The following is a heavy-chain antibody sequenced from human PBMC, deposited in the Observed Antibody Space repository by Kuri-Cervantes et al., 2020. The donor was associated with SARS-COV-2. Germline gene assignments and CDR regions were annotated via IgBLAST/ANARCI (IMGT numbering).Heavy chain of an antibody. CDR1: GYTFTSYG. V-gene: IGHV1-18*01. D-gene: IGHD4-23*01. CDR2: ISAYNGNT. Sequence: ASVKVSCKASGYTFTSYGISWVRQAPGQGLEWMGWISAYNGNTNYAQKLQGRVTMTTDTSTSTAYMELRSLRSDDTAVYYCAREIESGTVVIAYMGYFDYWGQGTLVTVSS. CDR3: AREIESGTVVIAYMGYFDY. J-gene: IGHJ4*02.